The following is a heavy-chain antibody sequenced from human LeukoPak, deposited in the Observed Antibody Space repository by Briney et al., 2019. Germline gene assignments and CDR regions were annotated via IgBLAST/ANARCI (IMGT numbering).Heavy chain of an antibody. CDR2: ISAYNGNT. V-gene: IGHV1-18*01. CDR3: ARVDEYSSSGRHDY. Sequence: ASVKVSCKASGYTFTCYGISWVRQAPGQGLEWTGWISAYNGNTNYAQKLQGRVTMTTDTSTSTAYMELRSLRSDDTAVYYCARVDEYSSSGRHDYWGQGTLVTVSS. J-gene: IGHJ4*02. CDR1: GYTFTCYG. D-gene: IGHD6-6*01.